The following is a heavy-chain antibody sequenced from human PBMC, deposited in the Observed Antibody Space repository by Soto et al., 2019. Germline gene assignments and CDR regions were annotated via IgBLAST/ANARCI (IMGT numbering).Heavy chain of an antibody. CDR3: AMIVGDLIHDAFDI. Sequence: VASVKVSCKASGYTFTSYGISWVRQAPGQGLEWMGWISAYNGNTNYAQKLQGRVTMTTDTSTSTAYMELRSLRSDDTAVYYCAMIVGDLIHDAFDIWGQGTMVTVSS. CDR1: GYTFTSYG. J-gene: IGHJ3*02. D-gene: IGHD1-26*01. V-gene: IGHV1-18*04. CDR2: ISAYNGNT.